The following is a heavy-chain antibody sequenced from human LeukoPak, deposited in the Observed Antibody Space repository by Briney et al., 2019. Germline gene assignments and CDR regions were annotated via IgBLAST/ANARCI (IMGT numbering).Heavy chain of an antibody. CDR3: ASWEASTNY. CDR2: IKQDGRDK. Sequence: PGGSLTLSCAASGLFFSTNWMSWVRQAPGKGLEWVASIKQDGRDKYYVASEKGRFTIVRHNSKNSVYLQMNSLRAEDTAVYYCASWEASTNYWGQGTLVTVSS. D-gene: IGHD1-26*01. J-gene: IGHJ4*02. CDR1: GLFFSTNW. V-gene: IGHV3-7*01.